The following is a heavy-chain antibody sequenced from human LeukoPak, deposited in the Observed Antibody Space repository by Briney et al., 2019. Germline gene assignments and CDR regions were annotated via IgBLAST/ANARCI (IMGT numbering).Heavy chain of an antibody. CDR2: ISAYSGNT. V-gene: IGHV1-18*01. D-gene: IGHD3-10*01. J-gene: IGHJ4*02. Sequence: GASVKVSCKASGYTYTSYGISWVRQAPGQGLEWMGWISAYSGNTNYAQKVQGRVTMTTDTSTSTAYMELRSLRSDDTAIYYCAKLFESGTYNNFFHYWGQGTLVTVFS. CDR3: AKLFESGTYNNFFHY. CDR1: GYTYTSYG.